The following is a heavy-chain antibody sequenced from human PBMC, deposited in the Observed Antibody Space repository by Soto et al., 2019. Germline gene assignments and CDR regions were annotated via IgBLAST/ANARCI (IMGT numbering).Heavy chain of an antibody. D-gene: IGHD4-17*01. CDR2: IIPIFGTA. J-gene: IGHJ6*02. CDR3: GQTVTNNYYNGMDV. V-gene: IGHV1-69*12. Sequence: QVQLVQSGAEVKKPGSSVKVSCKASGGTFSSYAISWVRQAPGQGLEWMGGIIPIFGTADYAQKFQGRVTITADESTSTGYMEVSSLRSEDTAGYYCGQTVTNNYYNGMDVWGQGTTVTVSS. CDR1: GGTFSSYA.